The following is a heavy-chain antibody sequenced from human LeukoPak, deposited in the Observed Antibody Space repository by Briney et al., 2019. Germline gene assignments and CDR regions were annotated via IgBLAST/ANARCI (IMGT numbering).Heavy chain of an antibody. Sequence: AGGSLRLSCAPSGFTFSSYWMHWVRHAPGKGLVWVLRINSDGSSTSYADSVKGRFTISRDNAKNTLYLQMNSLRAEDTAVYYCARVLRYNWNPTCYFDYWGQGTLVTVSS. D-gene: IGHD1-20*01. CDR2: INSDGSST. J-gene: IGHJ4*02. CDR1: GFTFSSYW. V-gene: IGHV3-74*01. CDR3: ARVLRYNWNPTCYFDY.